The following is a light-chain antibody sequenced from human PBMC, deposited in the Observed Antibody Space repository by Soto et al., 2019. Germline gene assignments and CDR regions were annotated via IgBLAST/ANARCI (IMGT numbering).Light chain of an antibody. CDR1: SSNIGSHT. V-gene: IGLV1-44*01. Sequence: QSVLTQPPSASGTPGQTIAISCSGGSSNIGSHTVNWYQQLPGTAPRLLIYSNTQRPSGVPDRFSGSKFGTSASLAISGLQSEYEGDYYCAAWDDSLNGVVFGGGTKLTVL. J-gene: IGLJ2*01. CDR2: SNT. CDR3: AAWDDSLNGVV.